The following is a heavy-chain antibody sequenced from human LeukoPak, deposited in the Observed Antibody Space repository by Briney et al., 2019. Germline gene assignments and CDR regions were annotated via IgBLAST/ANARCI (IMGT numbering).Heavy chain of an antibody. CDR3: AKDHDDILTGYYTPYPPLFDY. CDR1: GFTFSSYA. V-gene: IGHV3-23*01. J-gene: IGHJ4*02. CDR2: ISGSGGST. D-gene: IGHD3-9*01. Sequence: GGSLRLSCAASGFTFSSYAMSWVRQAPGKGLEWVSAISGSGGSTYYADSVKGRFTISRDNSKSTLYLQMNSLRAEDTAVYYCAKDHDDILTGYYTPYPPLFDYWGQGTLVTVSS.